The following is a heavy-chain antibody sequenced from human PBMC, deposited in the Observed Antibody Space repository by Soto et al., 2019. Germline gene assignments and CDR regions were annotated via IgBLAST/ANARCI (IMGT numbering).Heavy chain of an antibody. CDR1: GFPFSHYW. J-gene: IGHJ5*02. Sequence: GGSLRLSCAASGFPFSHYWMHWVRQTPGKGLVWVSRINPAGTITNYAYSVEGRFTISRDNADSALFLQMNSLSAEDTAIYYCTSDTFGLRDTWGQGTLVTVSS. CDR3: TSDTFGLRDT. V-gene: IGHV3-74*01. CDR2: INPAGTIT. D-gene: IGHD3-16*01.